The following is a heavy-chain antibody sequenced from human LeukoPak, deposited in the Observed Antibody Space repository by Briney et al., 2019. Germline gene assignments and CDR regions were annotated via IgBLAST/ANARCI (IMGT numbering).Heavy chain of an antibody. CDR1: GFTFSSYW. V-gene: IGHV3-7*01. Sequence: GGSLRLSCAASGFTFSSYWMSWVRQAPGKGLEWVANIKQDGSEKYYVDSVKGRFTISRDNAKNSLYLQMNSLRAEDTAVYYCARASRSGEVPGNFDYWGQGTLVTVSS. CDR2: IKQDGSEK. J-gene: IGHJ4*02. CDR3: ARASRSGEVPGNFDY. D-gene: IGHD6-19*01.